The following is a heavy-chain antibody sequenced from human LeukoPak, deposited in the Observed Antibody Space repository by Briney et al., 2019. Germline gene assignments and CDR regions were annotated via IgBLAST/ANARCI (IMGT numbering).Heavy chain of an antibody. D-gene: IGHD3-10*01. Sequence: GASVKVSCKASGYTSSTYGINWVRQAPGQGLEWMGWINAYNGDTKYAQRLQGRVTMTADTSTTTAYMELRALRSDDTAVYYCARAYGSGSYYVKAADYWGRGTLVTVSS. CDR2: INAYNGDT. J-gene: IGHJ4*02. V-gene: IGHV1-18*01. CDR3: ARAYGSGSYYVKAADY. CDR1: GYTSSTYG.